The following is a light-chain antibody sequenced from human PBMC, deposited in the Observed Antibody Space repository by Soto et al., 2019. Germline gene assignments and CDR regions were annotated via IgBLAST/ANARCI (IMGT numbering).Light chain of an antibody. Sequence: QSVLTQPPSVSGAPGQRVTISFTGSSSNIGAGYDVHWYQQLPGTAPKLLIYGNSNRPSGVPDRFSGSKSVTSASLAITGLQAEDEADYYCQSYDSSLSGWVFGGGTKLTVL. J-gene: IGLJ3*02. CDR3: QSYDSSLSGWV. CDR1: SSNIGAGYD. V-gene: IGLV1-40*01. CDR2: GNS.